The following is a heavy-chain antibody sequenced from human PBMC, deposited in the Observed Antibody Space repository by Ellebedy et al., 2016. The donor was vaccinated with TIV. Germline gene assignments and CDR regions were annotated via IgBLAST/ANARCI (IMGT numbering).Heavy chain of an antibody. J-gene: IGHJ3*02. D-gene: IGHD2-15*01. Sequence: PGGSLRLSCAASGFTFSSYDMHWVRQAPGKGLEWVALISYDANNKYYAASVQGRFTISGDTSKNTLYLQMNSLRAEDTAVYYCARLIGGTCQCAFDIWGQGTMVTVSS. CDR1: GFTFSSYD. V-gene: IGHV3-30*03. CDR2: ISYDANNK. CDR3: ARLIGGTCQCAFDI.